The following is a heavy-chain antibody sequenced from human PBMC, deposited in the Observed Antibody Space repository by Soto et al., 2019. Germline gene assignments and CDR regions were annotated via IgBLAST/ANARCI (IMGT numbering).Heavy chain of an antibody. Sequence: SETLSLTCTVSDGSITSGTYYWSWIRQHPGKGLEWIGYINYSGSAYYNPSLKSRVTISIDTSKRQFSLSLDSVTAADTAVYYCARAGDYYGMDVWGQGTTVTVSS. CDR1: DGSITSGTYY. CDR3: ARAGDYYGMDV. V-gene: IGHV4-31*03. J-gene: IGHJ6*02. D-gene: IGHD1-1*01. CDR2: INYSGSA.